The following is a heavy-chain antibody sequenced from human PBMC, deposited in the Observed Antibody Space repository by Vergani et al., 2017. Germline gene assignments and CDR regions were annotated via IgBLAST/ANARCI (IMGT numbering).Heavy chain of an antibody. D-gene: IGHD4-17*01. CDR3: AKPVTTFYYYYGMDV. Sequence: QVQLVESGGGVVQPGRSLRLSCAASGFTFSSYGMHWVRQAPGKGLEWVAVISYDGSNKYYADSVKGRFPISRDNSKNTLYLQMNSLRAEDTAVYYCAKPVTTFYYYYGMDVWGQGTTVTVSS. J-gene: IGHJ6*02. CDR1: GFTFSSYG. V-gene: IGHV3-30*18. CDR2: ISYDGSNK.